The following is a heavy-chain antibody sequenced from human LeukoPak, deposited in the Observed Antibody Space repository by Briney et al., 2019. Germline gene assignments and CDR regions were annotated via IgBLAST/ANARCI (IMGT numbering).Heavy chain of an antibody. CDR1: VFTFSSYN. V-gene: IGHV3-21*01. D-gene: IGHD3-22*01. CDR2: ISSSSGYI. J-gene: IGHJ4*02. CDR3: ARVMGDYFDSSGYYFGGLDY. Sequence: PGGSLRLSCTASVFTFSSYNMNWVRQAPGKGLEWVSSISSSSGYIYYADSVKGRFTISRDNAKNSLSLQMNSLRAEDTAVYYCARVMGDYFDSSGYYFGGLDYWGQGTLVTVSS.